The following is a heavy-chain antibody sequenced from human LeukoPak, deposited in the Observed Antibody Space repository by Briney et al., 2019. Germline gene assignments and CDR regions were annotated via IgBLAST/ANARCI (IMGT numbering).Heavy chain of an antibody. CDR3: ARYVLSVAGTSL. CDR2: IYYSGST. D-gene: IGHD6-19*01. Sequence: SETLSLTCTVSGGSISSSSYYRGWIRQPPGQGLEWIGTIYYSGSTYYNPSLKSRVTISVDTSKNQFSLKLSSVTAADTAVYYCARYVLSVAGTSLWGQGTLVTVSS. J-gene: IGHJ4*02. CDR1: GGSISSSSYY. V-gene: IGHV4-39*01.